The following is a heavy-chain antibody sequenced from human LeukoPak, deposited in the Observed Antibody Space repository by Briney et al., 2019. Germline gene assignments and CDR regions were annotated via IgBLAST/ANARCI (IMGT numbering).Heavy chain of an antibody. J-gene: IGHJ4*02. CDR2: IYPGDSDT. CDR1: GYSFTSYW. CDR3: ARRYYYDSSGYSYFDY. Sequence: GESLKISCKGSGYSFTSYWIGWVRQMPGKGLEWMGIIYPGDSDTRYSPSFQGQVTISADKSISTACLQWSSLKASDTAMYYCARRYYYDSSGYSYFDYWGQGTLVTISS. V-gene: IGHV5-51*01. D-gene: IGHD3-22*01.